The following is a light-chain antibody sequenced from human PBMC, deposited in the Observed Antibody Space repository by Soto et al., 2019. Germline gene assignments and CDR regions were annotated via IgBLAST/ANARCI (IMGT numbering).Light chain of an antibody. J-gene: IGKJ2*01. CDR3: QQSYSSPYV. V-gene: IGKV1-39*01. Sequence: DIQMTQSPSYLSASVGDRVTITCRASQSISTYVNWYQQKPGKAPQLLIHAASSLQGGVPSRFSGSGSGTDFTLNISRLHPEDFATYYCQQSYSSPYVFGQATNLEIE. CDR1: QSISTY. CDR2: AAS.